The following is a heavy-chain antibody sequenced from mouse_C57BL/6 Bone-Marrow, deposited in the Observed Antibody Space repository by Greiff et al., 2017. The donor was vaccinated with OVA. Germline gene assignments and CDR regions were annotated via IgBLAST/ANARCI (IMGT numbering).Heavy chain of an antibody. CDR2: ISSGSSTI. J-gene: IGHJ3*01. CDR3: ARPLYCYGSSPAWFAY. Sequence: EVKLMESGGGLVKPGGSLKLSCAASGFTFSDYGMHWVRQAPEKGLEWVAYISSGSSTIYYADTVKGRFTISRDNAKNTLFLQMTSLRSEDTAMYYCARPLYCYGSSPAWFAYWGQGTLVTVSA. D-gene: IGHD1-1*01. CDR1: GFTFSDYG. V-gene: IGHV5-17*01.